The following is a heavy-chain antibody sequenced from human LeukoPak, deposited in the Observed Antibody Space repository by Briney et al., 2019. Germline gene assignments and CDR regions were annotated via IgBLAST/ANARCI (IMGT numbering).Heavy chain of an antibody. Sequence: SGGFLRLSCEVSGFTFSSYAMSWVRQAPGKGLEWVSAISGSGGTTNYADSVKGRLTISRDNSQNTLYLQMNSLRAEDTAVYYCAKRTPYSSGSYYFDYWGQGTLVTVSS. J-gene: IGHJ4*02. D-gene: IGHD3-22*01. CDR2: ISGSGGTT. V-gene: IGHV3-23*01. CDR3: AKRTPYSSGSYYFDY. CDR1: GFTFSSYA.